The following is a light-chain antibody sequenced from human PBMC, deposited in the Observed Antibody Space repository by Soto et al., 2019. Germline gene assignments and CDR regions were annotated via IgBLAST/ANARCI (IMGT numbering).Light chain of an antibody. CDR2: YDT. V-gene: IGLV3-21*04. J-gene: IGLJ2*01. Sequence: SYELTQPPSVSVAPGKTARITCGGNNIGSKSVHWYQQKPGQAPGLVIYYDTNRPSGIPERLSGYNSGNTANLTISRVEAGDEADYYCPVWDSSSDHAIFGGGTKVTVL. CDR1: NIGSKS. CDR3: PVWDSSSDHAI.